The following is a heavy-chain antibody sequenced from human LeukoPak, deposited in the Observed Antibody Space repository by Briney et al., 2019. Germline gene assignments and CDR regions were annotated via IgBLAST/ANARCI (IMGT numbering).Heavy chain of an antibody. Sequence: SETLSLTCTVSGGSISSGDYYWSWIRQPPGKGLEWIGYIYYSGSTYYDPSLKSRVTISVDTSKDQFSLKLSSVTAADTAVYYCAREVRGVIIKGWGQGNLVTVSS. V-gene: IGHV4-30-4*08. CDR3: AREVRGVIIKG. CDR2: IYYSGST. D-gene: IGHD3-10*01. J-gene: IGHJ4*02. CDR1: GGSISSGDYY.